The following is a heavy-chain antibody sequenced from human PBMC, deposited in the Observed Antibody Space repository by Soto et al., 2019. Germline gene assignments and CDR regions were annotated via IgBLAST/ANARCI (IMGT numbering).Heavy chain of an antibody. Sequence: QLQLQESGPGLVKPSETLSLTCTVSGGSISSGSSYCGWIRQTPGTGLEWIASIYSSVSTYCNMSLKSRVTISVYASNLQLSLKVTSVTDADTAVYYCARRGVEGCFWRYFYRWVRGSLVTVSS. V-gene: IGHV4-39*01. J-gene: IGHJ2*01. CDR1: GGSISSGSSY. D-gene: IGHD1-1*01. CDR2: IYSSVST. CDR3: ARRGVEGCFWRYFYR.